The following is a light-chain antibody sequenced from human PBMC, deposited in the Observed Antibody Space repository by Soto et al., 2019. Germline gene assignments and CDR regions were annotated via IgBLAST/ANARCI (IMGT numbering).Light chain of an antibody. CDR3: QQYGSSLY. CDR1: QSVSSSY. V-gene: IGKV3-20*01. Sequence: EIVLTQSPGTLSLSPGERATLSCRASQSVSSSYLAWYQQKPGQAPRLLIYGASSRATSIPDWFSGSGSGTYFSRTISRLAPEDFAVYYCQQYGSSLYFGKRTKLEIK. CDR2: GAS. J-gene: IGKJ2*01.